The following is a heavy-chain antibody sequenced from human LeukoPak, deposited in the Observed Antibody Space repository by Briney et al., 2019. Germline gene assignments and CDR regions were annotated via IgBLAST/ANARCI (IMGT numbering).Heavy chain of an antibody. D-gene: IGHD6-13*01. CDR3: AREAPGIAAAGLFDY. J-gene: IGHJ4*02. CDR2: ISAYNGNT. CDR1: GGTFSSHA. Sequence: ASVKVSCKASGGTFSSHAISWVRQAPGQGLEWMGWISAYNGNTNYAQKLQGRVTMTTDTSTSTAYMELRSLRSDDTAVYYCAREAPGIAAAGLFDYWGQGTLVTVSS. V-gene: IGHV1-18*01.